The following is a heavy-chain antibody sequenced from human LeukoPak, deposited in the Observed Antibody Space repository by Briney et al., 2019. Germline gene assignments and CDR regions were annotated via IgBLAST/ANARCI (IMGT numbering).Heavy chain of an antibody. CDR2: IYSGGSI. CDR1: GFTVSSNY. J-gene: IGHJ3*02. CDR3: ARAPITYAFDI. Sequence: GGSLRLSCAASGFTVSSNYMSWVRQAPGKGLEWVSVIYSGGSIYYADSVKGRFTISRHNSKNTLYLQMNSLRAEDTAVYYCARAPITYAFDIWGQGTMVTVSS. V-gene: IGHV3-53*04.